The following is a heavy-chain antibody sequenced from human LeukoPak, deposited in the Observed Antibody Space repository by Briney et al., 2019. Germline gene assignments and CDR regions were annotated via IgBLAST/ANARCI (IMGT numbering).Heavy chain of an antibody. CDR1: GFSFGSYP. CDR2: TSTEGSDK. Sequence: GGSLRLSCAASGFSFGSYPMHWVRQAPGKGLAWVAVTSTEGSDKYYADSVKGRFSISRDNSKNTLYLQINSLRAEDTAVYYCARANCGGDCYFSGYGMDVWSQGTTVTVSS. CDR3: ARANCGGDCYFSGYGMDV. J-gene: IGHJ6*02. V-gene: IGHV3-30*04. D-gene: IGHD2-21*02.